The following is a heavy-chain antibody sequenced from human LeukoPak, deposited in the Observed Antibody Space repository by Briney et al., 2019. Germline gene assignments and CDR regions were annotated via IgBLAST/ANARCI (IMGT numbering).Heavy chain of an antibody. V-gene: IGHV4-39*07. D-gene: IGHD4-17*01. J-gene: IGHJ4*02. Sequence: SETLSLTCTVSGGSMSSSSYYWGWIRQPPGKGLEWIGSIYYSESTYQNPSLKSRVTISVDTSKNQFSLKLSSVTAADTAVYYCARLSTVTTSFDYWGQGTLVTVSS. CDR2: IYYSEST. CDR1: GGSMSSSSYY. CDR3: ARLSTVTTSFDY.